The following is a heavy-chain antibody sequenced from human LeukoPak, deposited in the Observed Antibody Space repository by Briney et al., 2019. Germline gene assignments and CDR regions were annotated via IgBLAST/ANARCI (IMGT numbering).Heavy chain of an antibody. J-gene: IGHJ6*02. D-gene: IGHD2-15*01. CDR2: ISSSGSTI. Sequence: GGSLRLSCAASGFTFSSYAMSWVRQAPGKGLEWVSYISSSGSTIYYADSVKGRFTISRDNAKNSLYLQMNSLRAEDTAVYYCARDGKGSGHPYYYYGMDVWGQGTTVTVSS. CDR1: GFTFSSYA. V-gene: IGHV3-48*04. CDR3: ARDGKGSGHPYYYYGMDV.